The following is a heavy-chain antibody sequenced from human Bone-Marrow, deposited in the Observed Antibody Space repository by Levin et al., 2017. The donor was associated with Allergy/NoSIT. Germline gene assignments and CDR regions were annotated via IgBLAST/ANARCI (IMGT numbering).Heavy chain of an antibody. CDR1: GFTFSSYS. V-gene: IGHV3-48*02. CDR2: ISSSSTI. CDR3: AFSISWFFDY. J-gene: IGHJ4*02. D-gene: IGHD3-10*01. Sequence: GGSLRLSCAASGFTFSSYSMNWVRQAPGKGLEWISYISSSSTIYYADSVKGRFTISRDNAKNSLSLQMNSLRDEDTAVYYCAFSISWFFDYWGQGTLVTVSS.